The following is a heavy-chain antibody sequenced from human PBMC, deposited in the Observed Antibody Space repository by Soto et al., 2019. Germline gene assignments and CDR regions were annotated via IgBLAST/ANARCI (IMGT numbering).Heavy chain of an antibody. Sequence: ASVKVSCEVSGYTLTELSMHWVRQAPGKGLEWMGGFDPEDGETIYAQKFQGRVTMTEDTSTDTAYMELSSLRSEDTAVYYCATDRDVLWDIWYWGQGTLVTVSS. CDR2: FDPEDGET. CDR1: GYTLTELS. V-gene: IGHV1-24*01. CDR3: ATDRDVLWDIWY. J-gene: IGHJ4*02. D-gene: IGHD3-10*01.